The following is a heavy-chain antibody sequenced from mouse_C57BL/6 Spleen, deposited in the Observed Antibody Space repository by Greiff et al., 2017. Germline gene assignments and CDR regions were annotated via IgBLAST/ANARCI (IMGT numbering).Heavy chain of an antibody. CDR2: ISGGGGNT. J-gene: IGHJ4*01. CDR1: GFTFSSYT. V-gene: IGHV5-9*01. Sequence: EVKLVESGGGLVKPGGSLKLSCAASGFTFSSYTMSWVRQTPGKRLEWVATISGGGGNTYYPDSVKGRFTISRDNAKNTLYLQLSSLRSEDTALYDCARLTVTAMDYGGQGTSVTVSS. CDR3: ARLTVTAMDY. D-gene: IGHD2-13*01.